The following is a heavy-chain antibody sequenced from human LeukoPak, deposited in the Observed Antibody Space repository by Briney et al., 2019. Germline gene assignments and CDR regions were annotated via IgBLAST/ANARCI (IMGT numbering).Heavy chain of an antibody. CDR2: IYHSGST. CDR3: ARARSGYYDSSGYFDNDAFDI. V-gene: IGHV4-30-2*01. J-gene: IGHJ3*02. Sequence: SETLSLTCAVSGGSISSGGYSWSRIRQPPGKGLEWIGYIYHSGSTYYNPSLKSRVTISVDRSKNQFSLKLSSVTAADTAVYYCARARSGYYDSSGYFDNDAFDIWGQGTMVTVSS. D-gene: IGHD3-22*01. CDR1: GGSISSGGYS.